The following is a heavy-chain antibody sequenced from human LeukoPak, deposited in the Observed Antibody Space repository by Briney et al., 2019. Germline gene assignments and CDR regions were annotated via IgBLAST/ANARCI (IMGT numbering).Heavy chain of an antibody. CDR1: GFTFSSYS. Sequence: GWSLRLSCAASGFTFSSYSMTWVRQAPGKGLEWISYISTSGSTIYYADSMKGRFTISRDNAKNSLYLQMNSLRPEDTAVYYCARASWDAFDIWGQGTMVTVSS. D-gene: IGHD2-2*01. CDR3: ARASWDAFDI. CDR2: ISTSGSTI. V-gene: IGHV3-48*04. J-gene: IGHJ3*02.